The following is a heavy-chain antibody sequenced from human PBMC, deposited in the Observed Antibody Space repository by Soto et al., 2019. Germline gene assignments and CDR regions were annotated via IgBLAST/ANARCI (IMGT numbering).Heavy chain of an antibody. CDR2: IYYSGNS. D-gene: IGHD3-22*01. J-gene: IGHJ4*02. CDR3: PRHRKYYDSSGLYFDY. CDR1: GVSISDYY. V-gene: IGHV4-59*01. Sequence: SETLSLTCTVSGVSISDYYWSWILQPPGNGLEWIRYIYYSGNSNYNPSLKSRVTISEDTSKSQFSRRRSSVTTADTAVYYCPRHRKYYDSSGLYFDYWGQGTLVTVSS.